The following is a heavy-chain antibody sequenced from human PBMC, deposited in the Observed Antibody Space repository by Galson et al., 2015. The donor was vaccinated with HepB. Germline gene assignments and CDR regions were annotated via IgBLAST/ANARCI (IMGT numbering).Heavy chain of an antibody. CDR1: GYTFTSYD. CDR3: ARGDGGYSYGYSFSDY. Sequence: SVKVSCKASGYTFTSYDINGVRQATGQGLEWMGWMNPNSGNTGYAQKFQGRVTMTRNTSISTAYMELSSLRSEDTAVYYCARGDGGYSYGYSFSDYWGQGTLVTVSS. J-gene: IGHJ4*02. CDR2: MNPNSGNT. V-gene: IGHV1-8*01. D-gene: IGHD5-18*01.